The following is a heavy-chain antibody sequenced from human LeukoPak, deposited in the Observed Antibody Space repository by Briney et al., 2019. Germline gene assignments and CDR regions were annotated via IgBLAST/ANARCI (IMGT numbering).Heavy chain of an antibody. Sequence: ASVKVSCKASGYTFTSYGISWVRQAPGQGLEWMGWISAYNGNTNYAQKFQGRVTITADKSTSTAYMELSSLRSEDTAVYYCACSYSSDPLGYWGQGTLVTVSS. D-gene: IGHD6-19*01. CDR3: ACSYSSDPLGY. CDR2: ISAYNGNT. J-gene: IGHJ4*02. V-gene: IGHV1-18*01. CDR1: GYTFTSYG.